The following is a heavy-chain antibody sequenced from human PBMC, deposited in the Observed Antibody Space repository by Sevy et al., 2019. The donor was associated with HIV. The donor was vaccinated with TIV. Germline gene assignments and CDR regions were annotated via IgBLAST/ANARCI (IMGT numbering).Heavy chain of an antibody. CDR3: ARDRYTYGSYYFDY. Sequence: ASVKVSCKASGYTFTSYAISWVRQAPGQGLEWMGWISTFNVNTNNAQKFQGRVTMTTDTSTSTAYMELRSLRAEDTAVYYCARDRYTYGSYYFDYWGQGTLVTVSS. CDR1: GYTFTSYA. D-gene: IGHD5-18*01. J-gene: IGHJ4*02. V-gene: IGHV1-18*01. CDR2: ISTFNVNT.